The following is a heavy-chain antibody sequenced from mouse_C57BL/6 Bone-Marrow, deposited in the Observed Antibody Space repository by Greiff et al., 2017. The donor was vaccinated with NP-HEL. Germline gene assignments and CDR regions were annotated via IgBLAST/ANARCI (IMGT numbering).Heavy chain of an antibody. CDR2: ISGGGGNT. V-gene: IGHV5-9*01. D-gene: IGHD4-1*01. CDR3: ARPSNWDWYFDV. Sequence: EVQLVESGGGLVKPGGSLKLSCAASGFTFSSYTMSWVRQTPEKRLEWVATISGGGGNTYYPDSVKGRSTISRDNAKNTLYLQMSSLRSEDTALYYCARPSNWDWYFDVWGTGTTVTVSS. J-gene: IGHJ1*03. CDR1: GFTFSSYT.